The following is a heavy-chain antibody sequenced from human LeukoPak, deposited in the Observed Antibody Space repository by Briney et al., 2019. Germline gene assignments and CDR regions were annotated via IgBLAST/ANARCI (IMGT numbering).Heavy chain of an antibody. CDR3: ANLPIRGSGSYYTDY. D-gene: IGHD3-10*01. Sequence: HPGGSLRLSCAASGFTFSSYGMHWVRQAPGKGLEWVAFIRYDGSDKYYADSVKGRFTISRDNSKNTLYPQMSSLRAEDTAAYYCANLPIRGSGSYYTDYWGQGTLVTVSS. CDR1: GFTFSSYG. J-gene: IGHJ4*02. V-gene: IGHV3-30*02. CDR2: IRYDGSDK.